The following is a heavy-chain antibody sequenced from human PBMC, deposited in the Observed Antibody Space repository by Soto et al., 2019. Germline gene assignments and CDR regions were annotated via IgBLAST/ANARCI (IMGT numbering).Heavy chain of an antibody. Sequence: ASVKVSCKASGYTFTSYYMHWVRQAPGQGLEWMGIINPSGGSTSYAQKFQGRVTMTRDTSTSTVYMELSSLRSEDTAVYYCARGPLHYYDSSGPADYWGQGTLVTVSS. CDR3: ARGPLHYYDSSGPADY. D-gene: IGHD3-22*01. V-gene: IGHV1-46*01. CDR1: GYTFTSYY. J-gene: IGHJ4*02. CDR2: INPSGGST.